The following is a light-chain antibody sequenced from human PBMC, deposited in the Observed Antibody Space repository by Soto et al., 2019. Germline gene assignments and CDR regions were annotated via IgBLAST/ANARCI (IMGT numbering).Light chain of an antibody. CDR1: QGISRY. Sequence: DIQLTQSPSFLSASVGDRVTITCRASQGISRYFAWYQQKPVKAPKLLIYAASTVQSGVPSRFSGSGSGTEFTLTISSLQPEDFATYYCQQLNSYPLFTFGPGTKVDIK. V-gene: IGKV1-9*01. CDR2: AAS. CDR3: QQLNSYPLFT. J-gene: IGKJ3*01.